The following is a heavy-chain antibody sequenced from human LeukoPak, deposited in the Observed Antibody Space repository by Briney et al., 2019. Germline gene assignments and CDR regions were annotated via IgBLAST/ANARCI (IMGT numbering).Heavy chain of an antibody. D-gene: IGHD6-19*01. CDR1: GGSISSYY. CDR3: ARVNSGWYFDY. J-gene: IGHJ4*02. CDR2: IYYSGST. V-gene: IGHV4-59*01. Sequence: SETLSLTCTVSGGSISSYYWSRIRQPPGKGLEWIGYIYYSGSTNYNPSLKSRVTISVDTSKNQFSLKLSSVTAADTAVYYCARVNSGWYFDYWGQGTLVTVSS.